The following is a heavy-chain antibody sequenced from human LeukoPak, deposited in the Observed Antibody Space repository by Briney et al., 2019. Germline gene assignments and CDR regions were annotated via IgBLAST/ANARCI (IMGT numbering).Heavy chain of an antibody. CDR2: INYSGST. CDR1: GGSLSGYY. Sequence: SETLSLTCAVYGGSLSGYYWTWIRQPPGKGLEWIGEINYSGSTNHNPSLKSRVTISVDTSKNQFSLKLSSVTAADTAVYYCARHRLSSGWSFDYWGQGTLVTVSS. CDR3: ARHRLSSGWSFDY. V-gene: IGHV4-34*01. J-gene: IGHJ4*02. D-gene: IGHD6-19*01.